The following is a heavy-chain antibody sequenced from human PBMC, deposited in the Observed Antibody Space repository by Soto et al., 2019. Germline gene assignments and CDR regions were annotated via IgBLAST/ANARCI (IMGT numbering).Heavy chain of an antibody. CDR1: GDTFSSYA. CDR2: IIPTFGRT. CDR3: AAFDPGPMGFDP. Sequence: GASVKVSCKASGDTFSSYAISWVRQAPGKGLEWMGKIIPTFGRTNYAQKFQGRLTISADDSTSTAYMELSSLRSEDTAFYYCAAFDPGPMGFDPWGQGTLVTVSS. V-gene: IGHV1-69*13. D-gene: IGHD3-3*02. J-gene: IGHJ5*02.